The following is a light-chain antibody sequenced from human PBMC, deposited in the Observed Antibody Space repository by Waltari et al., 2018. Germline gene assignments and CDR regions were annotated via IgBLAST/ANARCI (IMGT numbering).Light chain of an antibody. CDR1: SSDVGGYHY. Sequence: QSALTQPPSASGSPGQSVTISCTGTSSDVGGYHYVPWYQHHPGKAPNLLIYEVTKRPSGVPDRFSGSKSGNTASLTVSGLQAEDEADYYCSSYAGSNNLGVFGGGTKLTVV. CDR3: SSYAGSNNLGV. J-gene: IGLJ3*02. V-gene: IGLV2-8*01. CDR2: EVT.